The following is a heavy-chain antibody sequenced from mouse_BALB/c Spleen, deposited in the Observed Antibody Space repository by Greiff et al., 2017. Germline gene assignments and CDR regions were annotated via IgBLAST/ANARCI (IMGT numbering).Heavy chain of an antibody. CDR3: ARGGYDDDDD. Sequence: VQLQQSGAELVRPGTSVKVSCKASGYAFTNYLIEWVKQRPGQGLEWIGVINPGSGGTNYNEKFKGKATLTADKSSSTAYMQLSSLTSDDSAVYFCARGGYDDDDDWGQGTTLTVSS. V-gene: IGHV1-54*01. CDR2: INPGSGGT. J-gene: IGHJ2*01. CDR1: GYAFTNYL. D-gene: IGHD2-2*01.